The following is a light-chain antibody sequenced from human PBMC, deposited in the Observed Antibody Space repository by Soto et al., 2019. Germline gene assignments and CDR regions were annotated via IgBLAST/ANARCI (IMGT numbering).Light chain of an antibody. Sequence: DIPMTQSPSSLSASVGDRVTITCRASQSISSYLNWYQQKPGKAPNLLIYAASSLQSGVPSRFSGSGSGTDFTLTIGSLQPEDFATYYCQPGYTTPGTFGQGTKVEIK. V-gene: IGKV1-39*01. CDR3: QPGYTTPGT. CDR2: AAS. CDR1: QSISSY. J-gene: IGKJ1*01.